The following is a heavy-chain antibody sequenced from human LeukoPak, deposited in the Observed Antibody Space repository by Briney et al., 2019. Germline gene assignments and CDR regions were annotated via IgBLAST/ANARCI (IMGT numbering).Heavy chain of an antibody. J-gene: IGHJ4*02. V-gene: IGHV1-18*01. CDR1: GYTFSNFG. Sequence: ASVKLSCTASGYTFSNFGINWVRQAPGQGLEWMGWISGNNDNPNYGQKFQGRFTFTTDSSTSTAYMELRNLRSDDTAVYYCARDGASTDDYWGQGTLLTVSS. D-gene: IGHD2-2*01. CDR2: ISGNNDNP. CDR3: ARDGASTDDY.